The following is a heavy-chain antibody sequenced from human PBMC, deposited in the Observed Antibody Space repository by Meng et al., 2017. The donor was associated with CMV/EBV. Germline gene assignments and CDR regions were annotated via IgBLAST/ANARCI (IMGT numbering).Heavy chain of an antibody. CDR3: AKEYYYGSGSDAIYYYGMDV. CDR2: ISWNSGSI. V-gene: IGHV3-9*01. CDR1: GFTFDDYA. J-gene: IGHJ6*02. Sequence: SLKISCAASGFTFDDYAMHWVRQAPGKGLEWVSGISWNSGSIGYADSVKGRFTISRDNAKNSLYLQMNSLRAEDTAVYYCAKEYYYGSGSDAIYYYGMDVWGQGTTVTVSS. D-gene: IGHD3-10*01.